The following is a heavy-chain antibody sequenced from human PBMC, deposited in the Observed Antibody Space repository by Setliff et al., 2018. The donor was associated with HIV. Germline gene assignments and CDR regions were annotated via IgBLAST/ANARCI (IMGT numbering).Heavy chain of an antibody. D-gene: IGHD4-17*01. V-gene: IGHV4-59*01. Sequence: LSLTCTVSHGSISPFYWSWMRQPPGKGLEWIGYIFYTGTTKYNPSLRSRVSMSVDMSKNQLSLKLKSVTAADTAVYYCARDRPPSTVDMLGAFDRWGQGTKVTV. J-gene: IGHJ3*02. CDR1: HGSISPFY. CDR2: IFYTGTT. CDR3: ARDRPPSTVDMLGAFDR.